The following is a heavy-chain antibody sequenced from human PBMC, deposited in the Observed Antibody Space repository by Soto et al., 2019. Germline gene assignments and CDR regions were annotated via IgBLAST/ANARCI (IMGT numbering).Heavy chain of an antibody. V-gene: IGHV1-2*02. D-gene: IGHD2-2*02. CDR3: ARSLTEGYCTITGCYTRPLYGMDV. Sequence: ASVKVSCKASGYTFSGYFIHWLRQAPGQGLEWMGWINPNSGGTNYAQKFQGRVTVTRDTPTSTAYMELSRLTSDDTAVYYCARSLTEGYCTITGCYTRPLYGMDVWGQGTTVTV. J-gene: IGHJ6*02. CDR2: INPNSGGT. CDR1: GYTFSGYF.